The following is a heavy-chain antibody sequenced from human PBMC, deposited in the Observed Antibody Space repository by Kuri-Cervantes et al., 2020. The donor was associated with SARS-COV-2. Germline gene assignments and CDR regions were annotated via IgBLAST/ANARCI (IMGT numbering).Heavy chain of an antibody. CDR1: GFTFSTYG. V-gene: IGHV3-48*01. CDR3: ARVAWGYYNYYMDV. J-gene: IGHJ6*03. CDR2: ISSSGTI. Sequence: GESLKISCAASGFTFSTYGFNWVRQAPGKGLEWISYISSSGTIYYVDSVKSRFTIPRDNGKNSVFLQMNSLRADDTAVYYCARVAWGYYNYYMDVWGKGTTVTVSS. D-gene: IGHD7-27*01.